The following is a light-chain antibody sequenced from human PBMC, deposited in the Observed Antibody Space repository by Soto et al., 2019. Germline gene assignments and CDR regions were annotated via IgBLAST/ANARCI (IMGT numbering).Light chain of an antibody. J-gene: IGLJ1*01. CDR2: AVS. CDR3: CSYTVSGTYV. V-gene: IGLV2-14*01. Sequence: QSVLTQRASVSGSPGQSITISCTGTSSDVGGYNYVSWYQQHPGKAPKLMIYAVSNRPSGVSNRFSGSKSGNTATLTISGLQAEDEADYYCCSYTVSGTYVFGTGTKVT. CDR1: SSDVGGYNY.